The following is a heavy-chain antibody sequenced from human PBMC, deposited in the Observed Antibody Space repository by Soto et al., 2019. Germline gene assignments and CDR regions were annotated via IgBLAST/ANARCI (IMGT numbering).Heavy chain of an antibody. D-gene: IGHD7-27*01. CDR2: INPNSGGT. V-gene: IGHV1-2*02. CDR3: ARTTTDLGIAAFDI. Sequence: SVKVSCKASGYTFTGYYMHWVRQAPGQGLEWMGWINPNSGGTNYAQKFQGRVTMTRDTSISTAYMELSRLRSDDTAVYYCARTTTDLGIAAFDIWGQGTMVTVSS. J-gene: IGHJ3*02. CDR1: GYTFTGYY.